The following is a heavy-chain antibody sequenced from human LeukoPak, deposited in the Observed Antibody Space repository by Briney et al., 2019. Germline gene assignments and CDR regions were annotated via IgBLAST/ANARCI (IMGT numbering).Heavy chain of an antibody. D-gene: IGHD3-22*01. J-gene: IGHJ4*02. CDR1: GFTFSDYY. CDR3: ARKSGHDYYDSSGYYYHY. CDR2: INHSGST. V-gene: IGHV4-34*01. Sequence: GSLRLSCAASGFTFSDYYMSWIRQPPGKGLEWIGEINHSGSTNYNPSLKSRVTISVDTSKNQFSLKLSSVTAADTAVYYCARKSGHDYYDSSGYYYHYWGQGTQVTVSS.